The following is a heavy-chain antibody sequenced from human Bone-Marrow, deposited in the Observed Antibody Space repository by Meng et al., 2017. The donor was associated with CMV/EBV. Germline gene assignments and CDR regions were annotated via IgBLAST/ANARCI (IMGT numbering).Heavy chain of an antibody. CDR2: INPNSGGT. CDR3: ARGAPAAILAYYYSYGMDV. D-gene: IGHD2-2*02. V-gene: IGHV1-2*02. CDR1: GYTFTGYY. J-gene: IGHJ6*02. Sequence: ASVKVSCKASGYTFTGYYMHWVRQAPGQGLEWMGWINPNSGGTNYAQKFQGRVTMTRDTSISTAYMELSRLRSDDTAVYYCARGAPAAILAYYYSYGMDVWGQGTTVTVSS.